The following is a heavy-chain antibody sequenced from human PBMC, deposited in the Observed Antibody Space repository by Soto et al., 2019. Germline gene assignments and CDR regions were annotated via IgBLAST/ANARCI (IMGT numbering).Heavy chain of an antibody. CDR1: GYPFSNYA. Sequence: EVQLLDSGGGLVQPGGSLRLSCVASGYPFSNYAMSWVRQAPGKGLEWVSGISGSGGSTDYADSVKGRITISRDNSKNTLYLQMNSLKVDDTGTYYGAKDGYCSSTSCYWSYWGQGTLVTVSS. J-gene: IGHJ4*02. D-gene: IGHD2-2*03. V-gene: IGHV3-23*01. CDR3: AKDGYCSSTSCYWSY. CDR2: ISGSGGST.